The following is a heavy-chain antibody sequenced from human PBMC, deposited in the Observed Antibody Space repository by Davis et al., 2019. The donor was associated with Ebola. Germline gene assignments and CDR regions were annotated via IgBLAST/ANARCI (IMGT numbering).Heavy chain of an antibody. Sequence: GESLKISCAASGFTFSSYWMHWVRQAPGKGLVWVSRINSDGSSTSYADSVKGRFTISRDNAKNTLYLQMNSLRAEDTAVYYCARDLRIAAGWFDPWGQGTLVTVSS. D-gene: IGHD6-13*01. V-gene: IGHV3-74*01. CDR1: GFTFSSYW. CDR2: INSDGSST. CDR3: ARDLRIAAGWFDP. J-gene: IGHJ5*02.